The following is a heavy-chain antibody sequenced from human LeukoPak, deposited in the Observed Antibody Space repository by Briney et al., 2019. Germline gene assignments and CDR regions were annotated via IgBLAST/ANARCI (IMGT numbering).Heavy chain of an antibody. V-gene: IGHV4-34*12. D-gene: IGHD6-13*01. CDR2: ILHTGST. Sequence: SETLSLTCAVSGYSLTNHYWSWIRQPPGKGLEWIGEILHTGSTNYNPSFKSRVTISIDTSKNQFFLSLTSVTAADTAVYYCARGPAAVHPGGQGTLVTVSA. J-gene: IGHJ5*02. CDR3: ARGPAAVHP. CDR1: GYSLTNHY.